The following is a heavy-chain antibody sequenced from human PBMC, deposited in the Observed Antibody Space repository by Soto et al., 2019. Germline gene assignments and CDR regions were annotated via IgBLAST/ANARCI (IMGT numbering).Heavy chain of an antibody. CDR3: VRGNTGYGNFDS. Sequence: ACCVRLSFAADGCSFSGVWMHWVRQAPGKGLVWVSRMFTDVSTTYYADSVKGRFTISRDNAKSTLYLQMNSLRDEDTAVYYCVRGNTGYGNFDSWGQGTLVPVSS. CDR2: MFTDVSTT. J-gene: IGHJ4*02. CDR1: GCSFSGVW. D-gene: IGHD5-12*01. V-gene: IGHV3-74*01.